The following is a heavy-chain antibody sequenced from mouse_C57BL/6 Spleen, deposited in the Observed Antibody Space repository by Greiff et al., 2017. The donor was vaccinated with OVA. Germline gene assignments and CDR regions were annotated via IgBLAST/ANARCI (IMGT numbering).Heavy chain of an antibody. CDR3: TTDYSLDY. CDR1: GFNIKDDY. Sequence: LVESGAELVRPGASVKLSCTASGFNIKDDYMHWVKQRPEQGLEWIGWIDPENGDTEYASKFQGKATITADTSSNTAYLQLSSLTSEDTAVYYCTTDYSLDYWGQGTTLTVSS. V-gene: IGHV14-4*01. D-gene: IGHD2-12*01. CDR2: IDPENGDT. J-gene: IGHJ2*01.